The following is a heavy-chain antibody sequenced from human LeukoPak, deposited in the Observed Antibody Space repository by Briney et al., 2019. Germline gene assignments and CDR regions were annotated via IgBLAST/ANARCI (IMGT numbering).Heavy chain of an antibody. Sequence: ASVKVSCKASGYTFTGYYMHWVRQAPGQGLEWMGWINPNSGGTNYAQKLQGRVTMTTDTSTSTAYMELRSLRSDDTAVYYCAREYYYDSSSYEDFDYWGQGTLVTVSS. CDR1: GYTFTGYY. CDR3: AREYYYDSSSYEDFDY. CDR2: INPNSGGT. V-gene: IGHV1-2*02. D-gene: IGHD3-22*01. J-gene: IGHJ4*02.